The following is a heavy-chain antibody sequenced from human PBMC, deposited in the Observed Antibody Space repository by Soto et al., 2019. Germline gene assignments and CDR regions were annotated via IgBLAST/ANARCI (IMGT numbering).Heavy chain of an antibody. Sequence: EVQLVESGGGLVKPGGSLTLPCAASGFNFRNAWMNWVRQAPGKGLEWVGRIKSKIYGGTVDYAAPVRGRFIISRDDSKNTLYLEMKNLKTEDTAVYYCTADLRGYDFPIPWGQGTLVTVSS. V-gene: IGHV3-15*07. D-gene: IGHD3-3*01. CDR2: IKSKIYGGTV. CDR1: GFNFRNAW. J-gene: IGHJ5*02. CDR3: TADLRGYDFPIP.